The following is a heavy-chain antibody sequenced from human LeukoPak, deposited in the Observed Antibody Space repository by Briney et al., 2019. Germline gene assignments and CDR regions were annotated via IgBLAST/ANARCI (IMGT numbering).Heavy chain of an antibody. V-gene: IGHV6-1*01. CDR2: TYYRSKWYN. CDR3: AREGYYGSGSYSPSLEY. Sequence: SQTLSLTCAISGDSVSSNSAAWNWIRQSPSRGLEWLGRTYYRSKWYNDYAVSVKSRITIYPDTSKNQFSLQLNSVTPEDTAVYYCAREGYYGSGSYSPSLEYWGQGTLVTVSS. J-gene: IGHJ4*02. D-gene: IGHD3-10*01. CDR1: GDSVSSNSAA.